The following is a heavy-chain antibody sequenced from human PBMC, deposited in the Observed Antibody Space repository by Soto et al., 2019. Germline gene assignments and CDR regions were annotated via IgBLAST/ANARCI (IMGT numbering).Heavy chain of an antibody. D-gene: IGHD3-10*01. Sequence: GGSLRLSCAASGFTFSSYGMHWVRQAPGKGLEWVAVISYDGSNKYYADSVKGRFTISRDNSKNTLYLQMNSLRAEDTAVYYCAKDRVSVDYYGSGSSFDYWGQGTLVTVSS. CDR3: AKDRVSVDYYGSGSSFDY. CDR2: ISYDGSNK. CDR1: GFTFSSYG. J-gene: IGHJ4*02. V-gene: IGHV3-30*18.